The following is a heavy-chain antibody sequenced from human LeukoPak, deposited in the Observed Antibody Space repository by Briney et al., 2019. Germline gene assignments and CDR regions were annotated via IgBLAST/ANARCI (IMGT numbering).Heavy chain of an antibody. CDR3: AKGLESYYDSSGYEPDAFDI. Sequence: SETLSLTCTVSGGSISSSSYYWGWIRQPPGKGLEWIGSIYYSGSTYYNPSLKSRVTISVDTSKNQFSLKLSSVTAADTAVYYCAKGLESYYDSSGYEPDAFDIRGQGTMVTVSS. V-gene: IGHV4-39*01. J-gene: IGHJ3*02. CDR1: GGSISSSSYY. D-gene: IGHD3-22*01. CDR2: IYYSGST.